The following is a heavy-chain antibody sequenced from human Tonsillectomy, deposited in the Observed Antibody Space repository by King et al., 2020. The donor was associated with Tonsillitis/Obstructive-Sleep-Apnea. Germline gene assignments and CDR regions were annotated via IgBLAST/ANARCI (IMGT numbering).Heavy chain of an antibody. J-gene: IGHJ4*02. V-gene: IGHV4-34*01. CDR2: VNHGGIT. Sequence: VQLQQWGAGLLKPSETLSLTCTVYGGSFSGYYWSWIRHPPGKGLEWIGEVNHGGITNYTPTPKSRVTVSVDTSKSQFSLTLSAVTAADTAVYYCARGDYGDSYYFDYWGQGTLVTVSS. CDR3: ARGDYGDSYYFDY. D-gene: IGHD4-17*01. CDR1: GGSFSGYY.